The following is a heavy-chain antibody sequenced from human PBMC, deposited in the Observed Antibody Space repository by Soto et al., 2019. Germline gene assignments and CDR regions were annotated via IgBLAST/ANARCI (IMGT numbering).Heavy chain of an antibody. V-gene: IGHV1-18*04. J-gene: IGHJ6*02. CDR1: RYTFTSYA. CDR2: ISAYNGNT. CDR3: ARYFWSGYYLTSRCDNGLDV. Sequence: GAPVKVSSEDPRYTFTSYAICSVRQDPGQGREWMGWISAYNGNTNYAQKLQGRVTMTTDTSTSTAYMELRSLRSDDTAVYYCARYFWSGYYLTSRCDNGLDVWGQGTTVTVS. D-gene: IGHD3-3*01.